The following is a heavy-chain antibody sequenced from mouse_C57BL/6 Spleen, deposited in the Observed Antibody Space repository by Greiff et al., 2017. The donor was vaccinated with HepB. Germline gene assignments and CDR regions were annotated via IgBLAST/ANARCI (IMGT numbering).Heavy chain of an antibody. J-gene: IGHJ2*01. CDR3: ASDGYYGGWYYFDY. CDR2: IYPRDGST. V-gene: IGHV1-78*01. Sequence: QVQLQQSDAELVKPGASVKISCKVSGYTFTDHTMHWMKQRPEQGLEWIGYIYPRDGSTKYNEKFKGKATLTADKSSSTAYMQLNSLTSEDSAVYFCASDGYYGGWYYFDYWGQGTTLTVSS. D-gene: IGHD2-3*01. CDR1: GYTFTDHT.